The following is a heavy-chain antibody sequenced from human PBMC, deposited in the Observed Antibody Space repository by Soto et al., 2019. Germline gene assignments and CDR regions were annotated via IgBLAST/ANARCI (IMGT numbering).Heavy chain of an antibody. Sequence: SETQVVTCTVSCGSISSSSYYWRWIRQHPGKGLEWIERIYYSGSTYHSPAIKSRVTISVDTSKNQFSLKLSSVTVAYSAVYYYARLGSSHTDLEYWGQGTLVTVSS. V-gene: IGHV4-39*01. J-gene: IGHJ4*02. D-gene: IGHD6-13*01. CDR2: IYYSGST. CDR3: ARLGSSHTDLEY. CDR1: CGSISSSSYY.